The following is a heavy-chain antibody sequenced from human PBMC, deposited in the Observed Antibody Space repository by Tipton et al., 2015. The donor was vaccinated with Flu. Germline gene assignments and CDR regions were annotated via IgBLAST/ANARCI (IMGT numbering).Heavy chain of an antibody. CDR3: AGVVGVRPSFPYYDFWSGYYPPGWFDP. Sequence: QLVQSGAEVKKPGASVKVSCKASGYTFTGYYMHWVRQAPGQGLEWMGWINPNSGGTNYAQKFQGRVTMTRDTSISTAYMELSRLRSDDTAVYYCAGVVGVRPSFPYYDFWSGYYPPGWFDPWGQGTLVTVSS. CDR2: INPNSGGT. J-gene: IGHJ5*02. CDR1: GYTFTGYY. D-gene: IGHD3-3*01. V-gene: IGHV1-2*02.